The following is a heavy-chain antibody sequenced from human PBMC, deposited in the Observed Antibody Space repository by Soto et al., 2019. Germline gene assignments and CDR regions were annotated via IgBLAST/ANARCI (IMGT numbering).Heavy chain of an antibody. CDR3: TRAVGIAVTGLDL. J-gene: IGHJ5*02. CDR1: GYNFPSFN. D-gene: IGHD6-19*01. CDR2: MNPTNGNA. Sequence: QERLVQSGAELRRPGASATIACRAAGYNFPSFNVNCVRQASGQGPEWLGWMNPTNGNAAFERDFQGRVTMTRDLSTDTAYLELGGLSSGDTAIYYCTRAVGIAVTGLDLWGKGTVVTVS. V-gene: IGHV1-8*01.